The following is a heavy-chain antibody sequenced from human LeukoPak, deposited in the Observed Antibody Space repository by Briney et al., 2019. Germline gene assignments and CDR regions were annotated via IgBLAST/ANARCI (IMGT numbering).Heavy chain of an antibody. CDR1: GGSISTSNYY. CDR2: IHHSGST. Sequence: SETLSLTCTVSGGSISTSNYYWGWIRQPPGKGLEWIGSIHHSGSTNYNPSLKSRITVSVDTSKNQFSLKLSSVTAADTAVYYCARRRLWFGELPIDYWGQGTLVTVSS. V-gene: IGHV4-39*07. CDR3: ARRRLWFGELPIDY. J-gene: IGHJ4*02. D-gene: IGHD3-10*01.